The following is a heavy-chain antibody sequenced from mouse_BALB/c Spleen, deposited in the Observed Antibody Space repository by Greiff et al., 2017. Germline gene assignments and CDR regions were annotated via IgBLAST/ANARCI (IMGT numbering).Heavy chain of an antibody. D-gene: IGHD4-1*01. CDR2: INPSTGYT. CDR3: ARGELGFDY. V-gene: IGHV1-7*01. J-gene: IGHJ2*01. Sequence: QVQLQQSGAELAKPGASVKMSCKASGYTFTSYWMHWVKQRPGQGLEWIGYINPSTGYTEYNQKFKDKATLTADKSSSTAYMQLSSLTSEDSAVYYCARGELGFDYWGQGTTLTVSS. CDR1: GYTFTSYW.